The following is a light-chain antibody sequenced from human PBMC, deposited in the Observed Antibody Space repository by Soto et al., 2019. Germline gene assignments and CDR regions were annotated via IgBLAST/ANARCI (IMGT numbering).Light chain of an antibody. CDR2: GAS. CDR1: QSVSSSY. J-gene: IGKJ1*01. CDR3: QQYNSYSET. V-gene: IGKV3-20*01. Sequence: EIVLTQSPGTLSLSPGERATLSCGASQSVSSSYLAWYQQKPGQAPRLLIYGASTRATGVPARFSGRGSGTEFTLTISSLQSEDFAVYYCQQYNSYSETFGQGTKVDIK.